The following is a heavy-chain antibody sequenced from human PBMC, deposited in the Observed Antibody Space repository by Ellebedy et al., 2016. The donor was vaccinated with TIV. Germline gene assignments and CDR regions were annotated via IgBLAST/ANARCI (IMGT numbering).Heavy chain of an antibody. J-gene: IGHJ4*02. D-gene: IGHD5-12*01. Sequence: GGSLRLXXAASGFSFSTYWMHWVRQAPGKGLVWVSRINSDGSSTSYVDSVKGRFTISRDNSKNTLYLQMNSLRAENTAIYYCAKDHSDYDFDYFDFWGQGTLVTVSS. V-gene: IGHV3-74*01. CDR1: GFSFSTYW. CDR2: INSDGSST. CDR3: AKDHSDYDFDYFDF.